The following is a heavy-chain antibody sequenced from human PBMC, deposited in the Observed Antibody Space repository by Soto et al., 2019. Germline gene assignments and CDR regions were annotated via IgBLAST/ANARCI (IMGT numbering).Heavy chain of an antibody. V-gene: IGHV4-4*02. CDR2: IYHSGST. D-gene: IGHD6-19*01. CDR1: SGSISISNL. J-gene: IGHJ6*03. Sequence: SETLSLTCAVSSGSISISNLWSWVRQPPGKGLEWIGEIYHSGSTNYNPSLKSRVTISVDKSKNQFSLKLSSVTAADTAVYYCARGVTVAAAGDDYYMDVWGKGTTVTVSS. CDR3: ARGVTVAAAGDDYYMDV.